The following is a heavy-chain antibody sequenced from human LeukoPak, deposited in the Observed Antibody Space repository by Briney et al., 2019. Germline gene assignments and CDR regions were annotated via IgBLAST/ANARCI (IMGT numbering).Heavy chain of an antibody. CDR2: INASGST. CDR1: GGSFSGYS. J-gene: IGHJ3*02. V-gene: IGHV4-34*01. D-gene: IGHD5-12*01. Sequence: SETLSLTCTVYGGSFSGYSWTWIRQPPGNGLEWIGEINASGSTNYKPSLKSRVTISGDKSKNQFSLYLNSVTAADTAMYYCARAGESGYDGISYAFDIWGQGTMVTVSS. CDR3: ARAGESGYDGISYAFDI.